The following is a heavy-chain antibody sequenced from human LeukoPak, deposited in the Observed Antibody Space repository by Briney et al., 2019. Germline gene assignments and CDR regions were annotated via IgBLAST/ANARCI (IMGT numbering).Heavy chain of an antibody. CDR1: GFTVSSNY. Sequence: AGGSLRLSCAASGFTVSSNYMNWVRQAPGKGLEWVSAMSGSSGRTYYADSVKGRFTISRDNSKNTLYVQMNSLRADDTAVYYCAKWGCSGSSCYPFAYWGQGTLVTVSS. V-gene: IGHV3-23*01. D-gene: IGHD2-15*01. CDR2: MSGSSGRT. J-gene: IGHJ4*02. CDR3: AKWGCSGSSCYPFAY.